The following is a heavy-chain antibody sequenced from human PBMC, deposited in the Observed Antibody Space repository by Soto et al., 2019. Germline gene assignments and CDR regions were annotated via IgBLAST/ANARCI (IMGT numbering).Heavy chain of an antibody. V-gene: IGHV1-69*12. J-gene: IGHJ4*02. CDR2: ISPDIDIR. CDR1: GGTFSTYT. Sequence: QVQLVQSGAEVQKPGSSVKVSCKASGGTFSTYTLYWVRQAPGQGLERMGGISPDIDIRDYAQKFQGRVTITADESTSTVYMQLSTLISEDTAFYYCAGGMCFGGSCYLDVWGQGTLVTVSS. CDR3: AGGMCFGGSCYLDV. D-gene: IGHD2-15*01.